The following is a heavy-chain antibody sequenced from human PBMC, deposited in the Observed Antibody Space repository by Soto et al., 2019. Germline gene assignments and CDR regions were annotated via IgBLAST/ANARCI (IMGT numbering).Heavy chain of an antibody. V-gene: IGHV3-21*01. CDR2: ISSSSTSI. J-gene: IGHJ5*02. Sequence: GSLRLSCAASGFTVRSYSMNWVRQAPGQGLEWVSSISSSSTSIYYADSLKGRFTISRDNAKNSLFLQMNSLRAEDTAVYYCARGSTVTSGGRWFDPWGRGTLVTVSS. D-gene: IGHD4-4*01. CDR3: ARGSTVTSGGRWFDP. CDR1: GFTVRSYS.